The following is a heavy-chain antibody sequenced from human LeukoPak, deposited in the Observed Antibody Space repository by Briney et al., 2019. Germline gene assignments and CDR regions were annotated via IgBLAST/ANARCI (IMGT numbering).Heavy chain of an antibody. CDR1: GYTFRNYG. CDR3: ARDPTNTSGYYAYFDY. J-gene: IGHJ4*02. CDR2: ISAYNGDT. Sequence: GATVKVSCKASGYTFRNYGITWVRQAPGQGLEWMGSISAYNGDTHYAQNLQGRVTMTTDTSTSTAYMELRSLRSDDTAVYYCARDPTNTSGYYAYFDYWGQGTLVTVSS. D-gene: IGHD5-12*01. V-gene: IGHV1-18*01.